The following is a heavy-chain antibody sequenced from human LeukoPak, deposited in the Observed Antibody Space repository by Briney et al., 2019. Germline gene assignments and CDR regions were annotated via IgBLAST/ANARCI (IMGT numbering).Heavy chain of an antibody. Sequence: PSETLSLTCTVSGGSISSYYWSWIRPPPGKGLEWIGYIYYSGSTNYNPSLKSRVTISVDTSKNQFSLKLSSVTAADTAVYYCARRSGGDLDYWGQGTLVTVSS. D-gene: IGHD2-21*02. CDR2: IYYSGST. CDR1: GGSISSYY. J-gene: IGHJ4*02. V-gene: IGHV4-59*08. CDR3: ARRSGGDLDY.